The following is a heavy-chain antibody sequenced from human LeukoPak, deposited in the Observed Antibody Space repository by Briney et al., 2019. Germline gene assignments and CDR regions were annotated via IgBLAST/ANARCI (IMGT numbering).Heavy chain of an antibody. CDR3: VRGLYSRDAGY. V-gene: IGHV4-34*01. CDR2: ISHGGHT. Sequence: GSLRLSCAASGFTFSTYGMHWVRQPPGKRLEWIGEISHGGHTNYNPSLESRVAMSVDTSKNQFFLNLDSVTAADTAIYYCVRGLYSRDAGYWGQGTLVTVSS. D-gene: IGHD4-11*01. CDR1: GFTFSTYG. J-gene: IGHJ4*02.